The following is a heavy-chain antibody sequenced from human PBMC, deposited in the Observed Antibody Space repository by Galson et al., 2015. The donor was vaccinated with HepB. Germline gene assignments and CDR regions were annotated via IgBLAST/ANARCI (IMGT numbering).Heavy chain of an antibody. V-gene: IGHV1-3*01. CDR2: INAGNGNT. CDR1: GYTFTSYA. D-gene: IGHD6-13*01. Sequence: SVKVSCKASGYTFTSYAMHWVRQAPGQRLEWMGWINAGNGNTKYSQKFQGRVTITRDTSASTAYMELSSLRSEDTAVYYCARDHVAAAGTGDYYYYGMDVWGQGTTVTVSS. J-gene: IGHJ6*02. CDR3: ARDHVAAAGTGDYYYYGMDV.